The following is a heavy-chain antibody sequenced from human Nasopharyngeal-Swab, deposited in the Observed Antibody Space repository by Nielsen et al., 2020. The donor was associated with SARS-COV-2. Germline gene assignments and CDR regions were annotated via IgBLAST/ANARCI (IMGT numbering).Heavy chain of an antibody. V-gene: IGHV2-26*01. J-gene: IGHJ6*03. CDR3: ARAGLELRPFYFYYYMDV. CDR2: IFSNDEK. D-gene: IGHD1-7*01. Sequence: PGKALEWLAHIFSNDEKSYSTSLKSRLTISKDTSKSQVVLTMTNMDPVDTATYYCARAGLELRPFYFYYYMDVWGKGTTVTVSS.